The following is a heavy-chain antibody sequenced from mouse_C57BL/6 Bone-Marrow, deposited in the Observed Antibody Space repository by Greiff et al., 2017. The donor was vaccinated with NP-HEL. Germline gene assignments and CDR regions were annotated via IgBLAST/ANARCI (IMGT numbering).Heavy chain of an antibody. D-gene: IGHD1-1*01. CDR1: GYTFTSYG. CDR3: ARERCITTVEAWFAY. J-gene: IGHJ3*01. CDR2: IYPRSGNT. Sequence: VQLQQSGAELARPGASVKLSCKASGYTFTSYGISWVKQRTGQGLEWIGEIYPRSGNTYYNEKFKGKATLTADKSSSTAYMELRSLTSEDSAVYFCARERCITTVEAWFAYWGQGTLVTVSA. V-gene: IGHV1-81*01.